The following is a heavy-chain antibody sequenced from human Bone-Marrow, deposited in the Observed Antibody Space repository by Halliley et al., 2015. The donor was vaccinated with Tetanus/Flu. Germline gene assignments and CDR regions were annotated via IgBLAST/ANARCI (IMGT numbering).Heavy chain of an antibody. CDR3: ARGLRARGRGGSPTWYFDY. CDR2: TYSRSKWYT. CDR1: GDSVSSYSAA. Sequence: GLVKPSQTLSLTCAISGDSVSSYSAAWNWIRQSPSRGLEWLGRTYSRSKWYTDYAVSVKSRMTINPDTSKNQFSLQLNSVTPEDTAVYYCARGLRARGRGGSPTWYFDYWGQGTLVTVSS. V-gene: IGHV6-1*01. J-gene: IGHJ4*02. D-gene: IGHD2-15*01.